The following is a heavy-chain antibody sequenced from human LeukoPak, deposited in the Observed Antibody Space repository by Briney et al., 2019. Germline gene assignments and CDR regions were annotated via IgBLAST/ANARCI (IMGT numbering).Heavy chain of an antibody. Sequence: GGSLRLSCAASGFTFGTFWMSWVRQAPGKGLEWVANIKEDGGETYYLDSVKGRFTISRDNAKNSLYLQMNSLRVEDTGLYYCAREAADDYYYYYMDVWGKGTTVTVSS. CDR1: GFTFGTFW. V-gene: IGHV3-7*01. D-gene: IGHD6-25*01. CDR3: AREAADDYYYYYMDV. CDR2: IKEDGGET. J-gene: IGHJ6*03.